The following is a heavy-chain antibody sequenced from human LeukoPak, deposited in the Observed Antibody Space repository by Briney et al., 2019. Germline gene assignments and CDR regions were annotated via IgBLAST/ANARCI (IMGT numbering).Heavy chain of an antibody. CDR2: IDAGSGDT. Sequence: ASVKVSCKASGYTFSDYAMHWVRQAPGQRFEWKGWIDAGSGDTRYSQKFQGRVTITRDTSASTAYIELRSLRSEDTAMYYCARGSTSDWPLDHWGQETLVTISS. CDR3: ARGSTSDWPLDH. D-gene: IGHD2-2*01. V-gene: IGHV1-3*01. CDR1: GYTFSDYA. J-gene: IGHJ4*02.